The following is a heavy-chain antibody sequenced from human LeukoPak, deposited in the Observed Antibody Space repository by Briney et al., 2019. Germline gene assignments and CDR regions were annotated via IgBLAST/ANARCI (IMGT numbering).Heavy chain of an antibody. J-gene: IGHJ4*01. V-gene: IGHV3-23*01. CDR3: AKDPNPSYCTIDNCHLD. CDR2: ISDNGLTT. Sequence: GGSLRLSCAASGFTFSSYSMNWVRQAPGKGLEWVSVISDNGLTTFYADSVKGRFTISRDNPKNTLYLQMNSLRAEDTAVYYCAKDPNPSYCTIDNCHLDWGQGTLVTVSS. CDR1: GFTFSSYS. D-gene: IGHD2-8*01.